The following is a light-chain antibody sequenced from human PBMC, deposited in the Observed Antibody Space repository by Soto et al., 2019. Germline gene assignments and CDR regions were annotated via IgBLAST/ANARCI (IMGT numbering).Light chain of an antibody. CDR2: KAS. Sequence: DIQMTQSPSTLSASVGDRVTITYRASQTISSWLAWYQQKPGKAPKLLIYKASTLKSGVPSRFSGSGSGTDFTLTISRLEPEDFAVYYCQQYGSSLITFGQGTRLEIK. CDR3: QQYGSSLIT. J-gene: IGKJ5*01. CDR1: QTISSW. V-gene: IGKV1-5*03.